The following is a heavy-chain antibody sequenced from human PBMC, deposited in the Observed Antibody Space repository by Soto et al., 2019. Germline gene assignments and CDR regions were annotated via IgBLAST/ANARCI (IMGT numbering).Heavy chain of an antibody. CDR1: GFSFSDYA. CDR3: ARDVSGFEYFDF. D-gene: IGHD3-9*01. J-gene: IGHJ4*02. V-gene: IGHV3-30-3*01. CDR2: ISFNGINT. Sequence: GGSLRLSCAASGFSFSDYAMHWVRQAPGRGPEWLALISFNGINTYYADSVRGRFTISRDNSKNTLFLQMNTLRAEDAAVYYCARDVSGFEYFDFWGQGTLVTVSS.